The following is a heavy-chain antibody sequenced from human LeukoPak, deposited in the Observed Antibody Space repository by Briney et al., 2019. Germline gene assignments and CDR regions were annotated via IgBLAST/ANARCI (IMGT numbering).Heavy chain of an antibody. D-gene: IGHD2-21*02. V-gene: IGHV3-23*01. J-gene: IGHJ6*02. CDR1: GFTFSSYA. Sequence: PGGSLRLSCAASGFTFSSYAMSWVRQAPGKGLEWVSAISGSGGSTYYADSVKGRFTISRDNSKNTLYLQMNSLRAEDTAVYYCAKDLRVTHLNLLAYYGMDVWGQGTTVTVSS. CDR3: AKDLRVTHLNLLAYYGMDV. CDR2: ISGSGGST.